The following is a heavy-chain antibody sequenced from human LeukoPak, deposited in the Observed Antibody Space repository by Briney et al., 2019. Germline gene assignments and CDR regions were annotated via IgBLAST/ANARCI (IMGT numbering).Heavy chain of an antibody. J-gene: IGHJ4*02. V-gene: IGHV4/OR15-8*01. CDR3: ARVGGLYRPLNY. CDR1: ARSIATTNC. CDR2: VHLSGHT. Sequence: SETLSLTCGLDARSIATTNCWSWVRQPPGEGLEWIGEVHLSGHTHYNPSLESRLTMSVDLSANHISLRLTSVTAADTGVFYCARVGGLYRPLNYSGQGTLVTVSS.